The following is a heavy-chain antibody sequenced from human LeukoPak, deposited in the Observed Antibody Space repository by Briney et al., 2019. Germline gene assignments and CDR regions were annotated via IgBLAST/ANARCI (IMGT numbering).Heavy chain of an antibody. CDR3: ARDKEAGTIDY. J-gene: IGHJ4*02. CDR1: GGTFSSYA. Sequence: SVKVSCKASGGTFSSYAISWVRQAPGQGLEWMGRIIPILGIANYAQKFQGRVTITADKSTSSAYMELSSLRSEDTAVYYCARDKEAGTIDYWGQGTLVTVSS. CDR2: IIPILGIA. D-gene: IGHD6-19*01. V-gene: IGHV1-69*04.